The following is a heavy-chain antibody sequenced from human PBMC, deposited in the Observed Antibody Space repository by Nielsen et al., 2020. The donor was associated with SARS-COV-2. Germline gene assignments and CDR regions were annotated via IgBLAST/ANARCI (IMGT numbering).Heavy chain of an antibody. V-gene: IGHV6-1*01. D-gene: IGHD4-17*01. CDR2: TYYRSKLYN. J-gene: IGHJ6*03. Sequence: WIRQSPSRGLEWLGRTYYRSKLYNDYAVSVKSRITINPDTSKNQFSLHLNSVTPEDTAVYYCARARGAYGDYYYYYYTDVWGKGTTVTVSS. CDR3: ARARGAYGDYYYYYYTDV.